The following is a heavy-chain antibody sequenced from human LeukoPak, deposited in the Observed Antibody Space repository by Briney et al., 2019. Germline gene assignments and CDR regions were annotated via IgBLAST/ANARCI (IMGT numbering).Heavy chain of an antibody. Sequence: GGTLRLPCAASGFTFRSYSMHWVRQAPGKGLEWGAVISFDGSNKYYADSVKGRFTITRDNSKNTLYLQMNRLRAEDTAVYYCAKDLIAAAGYPDYWGQGTLVTVSS. CDR2: ISFDGSNK. J-gene: IGHJ4*02. CDR1: GFTFRSYS. CDR3: AKDLIAAAGYPDY. D-gene: IGHD6-13*01. V-gene: IGHV3-30*18.